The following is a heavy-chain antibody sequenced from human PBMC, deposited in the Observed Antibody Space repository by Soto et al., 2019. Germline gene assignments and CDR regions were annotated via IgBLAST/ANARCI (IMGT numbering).Heavy chain of an antibody. J-gene: IGHJ5*02. Sequence: GGALRLSCADSGFKFRSFTMNWVRQAPGKGLEWVSTISSNSAYIYYTDALRGRFTISRDNAKNSLHLQMNSLRAEDTAVYYCTRDASRDSSARGWFDPWGPGTLVTVSS. D-gene: IGHD6-13*01. V-gene: IGHV3-21*01. CDR3: TRDASRDSSARGWFDP. CDR1: GFKFRSFT. CDR2: ISSNSAYI.